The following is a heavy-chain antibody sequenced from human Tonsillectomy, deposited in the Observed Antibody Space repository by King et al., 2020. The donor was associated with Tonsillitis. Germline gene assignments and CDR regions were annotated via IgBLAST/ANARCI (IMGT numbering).Heavy chain of an antibody. D-gene: IGHD3-22*01. V-gene: IGHV3-30*04. Sequence: VQLVESGGGVVQPGRSLRLSCAASGFTFSSYAMHWVRQAPGKGLEWVAVISYDGSNEYYADSVKGRFTISRDDSKNTLYLQMNSLRAEDTAVYYCARGGIVVITQKDYWGQGTLVTVSS. CDR3: ARGGIVVITQKDY. CDR2: ISYDGSNE. CDR1: GFTFSSYA. J-gene: IGHJ4*02.